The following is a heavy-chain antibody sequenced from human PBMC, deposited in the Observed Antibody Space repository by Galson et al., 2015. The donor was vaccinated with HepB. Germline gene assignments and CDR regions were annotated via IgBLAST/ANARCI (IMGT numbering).Heavy chain of an antibody. Sequence: CVASGFTVSGSASHCARRASGKGRGRVGRLRSKASDYATAYAASLKGRFSISRDDSKNTAYLHMNSLKTEDKAVYYCLRLGDLSGYSSSWGQGTLVTVA. CDR2: LRSKASDYAT. V-gene: IGHV3-73*01. CDR3: LRLGDLSGYSSS. CDR1: GFTVSGSA. J-gene: IGHJ4*02. D-gene: IGHD6-13*01.